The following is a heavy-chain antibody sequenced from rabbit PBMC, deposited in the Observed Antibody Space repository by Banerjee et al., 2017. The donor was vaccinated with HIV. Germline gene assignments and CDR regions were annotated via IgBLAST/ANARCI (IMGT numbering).Heavy chain of an antibody. CDR1: GFSFSSSYY. CDR2: IYAGSSGST. Sequence: QSLEESGGDLVKPGASLTLTCTASGFSFSSSYYMCWVRQAPGKGLEWIACIYAGSSGSTYYANWAKGRFTISKTSSTTVTLQMTSLTAADTATYFCARDDGAAAYGYSSSSLWGPGTLVTVS. D-gene: IGHD6-1*01. V-gene: IGHV1S40*01. CDR3: ARDDGAAAYGYSSSSL. J-gene: IGHJ4*01.